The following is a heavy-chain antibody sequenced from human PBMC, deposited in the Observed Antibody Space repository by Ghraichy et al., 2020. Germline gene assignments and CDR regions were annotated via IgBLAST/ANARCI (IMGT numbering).Heavy chain of an antibody. CDR3: ARADFNSWNVLCDY. CDR1: GGSISSGDYY. Sequence: SETLSLTCTVSGGSISSGDYYWSWIRQHPEKGLEWMGYIFYSGINHYNPSLKSRITISVHTTQSQFSLKLSSVTAADTAVYYCARADFNSWNVLCDYWGQGTLVTVSS. D-gene: IGHD1-1*01. V-gene: IGHV4-31*03. J-gene: IGHJ4*02. CDR2: IFYSGIN.